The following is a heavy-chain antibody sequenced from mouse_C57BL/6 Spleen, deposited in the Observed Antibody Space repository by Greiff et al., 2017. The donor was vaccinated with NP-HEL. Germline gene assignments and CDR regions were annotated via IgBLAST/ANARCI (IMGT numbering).Heavy chain of an antibody. D-gene: IGHD1-1*01. CDR1: GYTFTSYW. CDR2: INPSNGGT. Sequence: VKLQQPGTELVKPGASVKLSCKASGYTFTSYWMHWVKQRPGQGLEWIGNINPSNGGTNYNEKFKSKATLTVDKSSSTAYMQLSSLTSEDSAVYYCARNHYGSSFWYFDVWGTGTTVTVSS. J-gene: IGHJ1*03. CDR3: ARNHYGSSFWYFDV. V-gene: IGHV1-53*01.